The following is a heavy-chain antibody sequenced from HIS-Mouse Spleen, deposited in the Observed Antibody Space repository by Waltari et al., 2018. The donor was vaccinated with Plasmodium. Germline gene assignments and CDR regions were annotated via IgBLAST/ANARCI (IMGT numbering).Heavy chain of an antibody. CDR1: GWSFRGYY. Sequence: QVQLQQWRAGRLKTSETLSLTCAAYGWSFRGYYSLWTRQPPGKGLEWIGETNHSGSTNYNPSLKSRVTISVDTSKNQFSLKLSSVTAADTAVYYCARGRRIVVVTAPRGFFDYWGQGTLVTVSS. J-gene: IGHJ4*02. CDR2: TNHSGST. V-gene: IGHV4-34*01. CDR3: ARGRRIVVVTAPRGFFDY. D-gene: IGHD2-21*02.